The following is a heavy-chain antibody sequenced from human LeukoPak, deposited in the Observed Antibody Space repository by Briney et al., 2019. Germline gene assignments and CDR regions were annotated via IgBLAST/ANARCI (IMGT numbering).Heavy chain of an antibody. CDR2: IGSSGSTI. Sequence: GGSLRLSCAASGFTFSNYDLNWVRQAPGRGLEGVSYIGSSGSTIKYADSLKGRFTNSRDNAKNSLYLQMNRLRAEDTAVYYCARDPKTRDSSGYYYSGMDVWGQGTTVTVSS. V-gene: IGHV3-48*03. CDR1: GFTFSNYD. D-gene: IGHD3-22*01. CDR3: ARDPKTRDSSGYYYSGMDV. J-gene: IGHJ6*02.